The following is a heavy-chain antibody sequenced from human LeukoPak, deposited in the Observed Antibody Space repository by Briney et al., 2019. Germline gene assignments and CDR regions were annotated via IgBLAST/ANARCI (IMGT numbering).Heavy chain of an antibody. D-gene: IGHD3-10*01. CDR1: GITFSSFG. CDR3: AKDGSYGIDY. CDR2: ISLDGSNK. Sequence: DPGGSLRLSCAASGITFSSFGMHWVRQAPGKGLEWVAVISLDGSNKYYADSVKGRFTISRDNSKNTLYLQMNSLRAEDTAVYYCAKDGSYGIDYWGQGTLVTVSS. J-gene: IGHJ4*02. V-gene: IGHV3-30*18.